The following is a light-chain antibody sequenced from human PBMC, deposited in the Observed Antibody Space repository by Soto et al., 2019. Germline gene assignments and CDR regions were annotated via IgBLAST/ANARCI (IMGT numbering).Light chain of an antibody. CDR2: KAS. CDR3: QHYNSYSEA. V-gene: IGKV1-5*03. CDR1: QTISSW. Sequence: DIQMTQSPSTLSGSVGDRVTITCRASQTISSWLAWYQQKPGEAPTLLIYKASTLKSGGPSRFSGSGSGTEYTLTISSLQPDDFATYYCQHYNSYSEAFGQGTKVDIK. J-gene: IGKJ1*01.